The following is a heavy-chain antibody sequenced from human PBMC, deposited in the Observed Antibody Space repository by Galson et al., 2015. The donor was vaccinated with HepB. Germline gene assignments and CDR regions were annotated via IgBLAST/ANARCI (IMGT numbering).Heavy chain of an antibody. CDR1: GFTFSSYA. CDR3: AKGDSSAWPYCFDS. CDR2: IGTRSGT. V-gene: IGHV3-23*01. Sequence: SLRLSCATSGFTFSSYAMGWVRQAPGKGLELVSSIGTRSGTDYADFVKGRFTISRDNSKNTLYLQMYSLRAGDTAISYCAKGDSSAWPYCFDSWGQGTLVTVSS. D-gene: IGHD6-19*01. J-gene: IGHJ4*02.